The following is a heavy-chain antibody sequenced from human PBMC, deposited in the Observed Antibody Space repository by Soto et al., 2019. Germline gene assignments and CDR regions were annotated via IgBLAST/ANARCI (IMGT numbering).Heavy chain of an antibody. D-gene: IGHD4-17*01. Sequence: GGSLRLSCAASGFTFSSYSMNWVRQAPGKGLEWVSYISSSSSTIYYADSVKGRFTISRDNAKNSLYLQMNSLRAEDTAVYYCARVTVPIGYYFDYWGQGTLVTVSS. V-gene: IGHV3-48*01. CDR3: ARVTVPIGYYFDY. CDR1: GFTFSSYS. CDR2: ISSSSSTI. J-gene: IGHJ4*02.